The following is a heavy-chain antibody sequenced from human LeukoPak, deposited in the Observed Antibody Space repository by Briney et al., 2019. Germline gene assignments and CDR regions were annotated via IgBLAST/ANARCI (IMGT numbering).Heavy chain of an antibody. V-gene: IGHV4-39*07. D-gene: IGHD2-15*01. CDR3: ARQCSGGSCYYYYYYGMDV. Sequence: SETLSLTCTVSGGSISSSSYYWGWIRQPPGKGLEWIGSIYCSGSTYYNPSLKSRVTKSVDTSKNQFSLELSSVTAADTAVYYCARQCSGGSCYYYYYYGMDVWGQGTTVTVSS. CDR2: IYCSGST. CDR1: GGSISSSSYY. J-gene: IGHJ6*02.